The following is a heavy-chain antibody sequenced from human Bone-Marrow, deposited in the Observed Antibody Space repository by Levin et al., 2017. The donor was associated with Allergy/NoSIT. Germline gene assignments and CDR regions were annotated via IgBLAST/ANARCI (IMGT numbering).Heavy chain of an antibody. CDR1: GFTFSSYG. CDR3: AKGPRSSDYYGMDV. Sequence: GGSLRLSCAASGFTFSSYGMHWVRQAPGKGLEWVAVISYDGSNKYYADSVKGRFTISRDNSKNTLYLQMNSLRAEDTAVYYCAKGPRSSDYYGMDVWGQGTTVTVSS. J-gene: IGHJ6*02. V-gene: IGHV3-30*18. D-gene: IGHD6-6*01. CDR2: ISYDGSNK.